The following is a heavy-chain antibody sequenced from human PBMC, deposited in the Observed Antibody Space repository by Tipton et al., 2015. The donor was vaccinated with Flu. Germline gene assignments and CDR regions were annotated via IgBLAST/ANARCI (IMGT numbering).Heavy chain of an antibody. CDR3: ARVRELREIWFDP. CDR2: IYPGDSDI. D-gene: IGHD1-7*01. Sequence: QLVQSGAEVKNPGESLKISCKGSGFSFISYWIAWVRQIPGKGLEWMGIIYPGDSDIRYSPSFQGQVTISVDKSINIAYLQWSSLRASDTAIYYCARVRELREIWFDPWDQVTLVTVSS. CDR1: GFSFISYW. J-gene: IGHJ5*02. V-gene: IGHV5-51*03.